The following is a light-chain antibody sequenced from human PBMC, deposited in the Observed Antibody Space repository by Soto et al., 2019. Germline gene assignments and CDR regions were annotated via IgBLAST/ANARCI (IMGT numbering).Light chain of an antibody. CDR3: QSYDRSLTGV. Sequence: QAVLTQPPSVSGAPGQRITISCTGSSPNIGADFDVYWYQQLPGAAPKLLIYGNTNPPSGVPGRFSGSKAGNAASLAITGPQGEDEADYYCQSYDRSLTGVFGTGTKGTVL. CDR2: GNT. J-gene: IGLJ1*01. V-gene: IGLV1-40*01. CDR1: SPNIGADFD.